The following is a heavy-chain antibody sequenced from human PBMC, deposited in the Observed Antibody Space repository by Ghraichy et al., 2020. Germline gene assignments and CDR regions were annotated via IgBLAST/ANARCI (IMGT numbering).Heavy chain of an antibody. Sequence: GESLNISCAASGFTFSRFGMHWVRQAPGKGLEWVAIIWYDGSKKYYADSVKGRFTISRDNSKNTLYLQMNSLRAEDMAVYYCARGYCTTSSCNDRPWFDPWGQGTLVTVSS. J-gene: IGHJ5*02. D-gene: IGHD2-2*01. CDR3: ARGYCTTSSCNDRPWFDP. V-gene: IGHV3-33*01. CDR2: IWYDGSKK. CDR1: GFTFSRFG.